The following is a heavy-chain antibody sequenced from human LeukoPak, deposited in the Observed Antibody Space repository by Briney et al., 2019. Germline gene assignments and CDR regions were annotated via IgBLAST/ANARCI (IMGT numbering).Heavy chain of an antibody. Sequence: GESLQICRKGSGSIFTSYWIGWGRQLPGKGVEWMGIIYPGDSDTRYSPSFQGQVTISADKSLSTAYLQWSSLKASDTAMYYCARPSYSSSSAFDYWGQGTLVTVSS. D-gene: IGHD6-6*01. J-gene: IGHJ4*02. CDR3: ARPSYSSSSAFDY. CDR1: GSIFTSYW. CDR2: IYPGDSDT. V-gene: IGHV5-51*01.